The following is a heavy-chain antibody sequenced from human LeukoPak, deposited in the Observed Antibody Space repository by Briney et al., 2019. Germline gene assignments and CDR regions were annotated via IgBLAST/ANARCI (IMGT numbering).Heavy chain of an antibody. Sequence: EASVKVSCKASGYTFTGYYMHWVRQAPGQGLEWMGWINPNSGGTNYAQKFQGRVTMTRDTSISTAYMELSRLRSDDTAVYYCARDSGYDPPNGMDVWGQGTTVTVSS. CDR2: INPNSGGT. CDR1: GYTFTGYY. CDR3: ARDSGYDPPNGMDV. D-gene: IGHD5-12*01. V-gene: IGHV1-2*02. J-gene: IGHJ6*02.